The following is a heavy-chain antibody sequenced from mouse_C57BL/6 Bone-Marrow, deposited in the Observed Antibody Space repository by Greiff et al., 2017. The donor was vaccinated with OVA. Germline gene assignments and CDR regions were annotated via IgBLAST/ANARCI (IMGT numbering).Heavy chain of an antibody. CDR2: ISSGSSTI. D-gene: IGHD1-1*01. CDR3: ARDYSSRNVGSPWYFDV. Sequence: EVKLMESGGGLVKPGGSLKLSCAASGFTFSDYGMHWVRQAPEKGLEWVAYISSGSSTIYYADTVKGRFTISRDNAKTTLFLQMTSLRSEDTSMYYCARDYSSRNVGSPWYFDVWGTGTTVTVSS. CDR1: GFTFSDYG. V-gene: IGHV5-17*01. J-gene: IGHJ1*03.